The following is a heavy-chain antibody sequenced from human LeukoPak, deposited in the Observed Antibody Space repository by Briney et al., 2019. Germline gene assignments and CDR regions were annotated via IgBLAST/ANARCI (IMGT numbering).Heavy chain of an antibody. CDR3: ARHYDYGSGSYNFDY. V-gene: IGHV3-53*01. Sequence: TGGSLRLSCAASGFTVSSNYMSWVRQAPGKGLEWVSVIYSGGNTYYADSVKGRFTISRDNSKNTLYLQMNSLRAEDTAVYYCARHYDYGSGSYNFDYWGQGTLVTVSS. CDR2: IYSGGNT. D-gene: IGHD3-10*01. CDR1: GFTVSSNY. J-gene: IGHJ4*02.